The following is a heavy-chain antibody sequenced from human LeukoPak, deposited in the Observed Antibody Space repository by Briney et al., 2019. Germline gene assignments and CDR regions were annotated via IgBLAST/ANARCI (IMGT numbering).Heavy chain of an antibody. J-gene: IGHJ5*02. CDR2: ISYSGST. V-gene: IGHV4-59*01. D-gene: IGHD5-18*01. CDR1: GGSISSYY. CDR3: ARGGIQLWSNNWVDP. Sequence: PSETLSLTCTVSGGSISSYYCSWIRQPPGKGLEWIGYISYSGSTNYNPSLKSRVTISLDTSKNQFSLKLSSVTAADTAVYYCARGGIQLWSNNWVDPWGQGILVTVSS.